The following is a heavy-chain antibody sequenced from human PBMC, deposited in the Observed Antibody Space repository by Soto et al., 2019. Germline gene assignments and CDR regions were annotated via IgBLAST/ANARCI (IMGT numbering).Heavy chain of an antibody. CDR1: GGSISSYY. CDR2: IYTSGST. CDR3: ARDKTTVTTNWFDP. V-gene: IGHV4-4*07. J-gene: IGHJ5*02. D-gene: IGHD4-17*01. Sequence: QVQLQESGTGLVKPSETLSLTCTVSGGSISSYYWSWIRQPAGKGLEWIGRIYTSGSTNYNPSLKSRVTMSVDTSKNQFSLKLSSVTAADTAVYYCARDKTTVTTNWFDPWGQGTLVTVSS.